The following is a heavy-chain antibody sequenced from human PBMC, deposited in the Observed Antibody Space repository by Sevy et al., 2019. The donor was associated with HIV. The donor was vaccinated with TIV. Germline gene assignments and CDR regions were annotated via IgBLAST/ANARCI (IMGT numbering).Heavy chain of an antibody. CDR1: GFTFSRYW. V-gene: IGHV3-74*01. CDR2: INCDGSST. J-gene: IGHJ4*02. CDR3: ARKESSGLDC. D-gene: IGHD3-22*01. Sequence: GGSLRLSCAASGFTFSRYWMHWVRQVPGKGLVWVSRINCDGSSTSYADFVRCLFTISSDNAKNTLQLQMNSLGAEDTAVYYGARKESSGLDCWGQGTLVTVSS.